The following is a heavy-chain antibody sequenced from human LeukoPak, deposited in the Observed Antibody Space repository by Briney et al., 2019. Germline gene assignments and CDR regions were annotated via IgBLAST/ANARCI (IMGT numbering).Heavy chain of an antibody. V-gene: IGHV4-4*07. J-gene: IGHJ2*01. CDR3: ARVSSSWYQDWYFDL. CDR2: IDTSGNT. CDR1: GGSISSYY. Sequence: PSETLSLTCTVSGGSISSYYWSWIRQPAGKGLEWIGRIDTSGNTNYKPSHKSRVTMSVDTSKKQFSLKLSSVTAADTAVYYCARVSSSWYQDWYFDLWGRGTLVTVSS. D-gene: IGHD6-13*01.